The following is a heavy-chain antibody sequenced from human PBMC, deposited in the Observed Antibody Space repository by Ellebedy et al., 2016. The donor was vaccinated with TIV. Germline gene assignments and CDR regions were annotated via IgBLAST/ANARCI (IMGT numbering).Heavy chain of an antibody. Sequence: GESLKISCAAPGFTLSNYWMTWVRQAPGKGLEWVANIQQDGSEKNYAASVEGRFTISRNNAKNSVDLQMNSLRGEDTAMYYCARDHDGKYNNTWYDANDVWGQGAMVIVSS. J-gene: IGHJ3*01. D-gene: IGHD4/OR15-4a*01. CDR3: ARDHDGKYNNTWYDANDV. CDR2: IQQDGSEK. CDR1: GFTLSNYW. V-gene: IGHV3-7*03.